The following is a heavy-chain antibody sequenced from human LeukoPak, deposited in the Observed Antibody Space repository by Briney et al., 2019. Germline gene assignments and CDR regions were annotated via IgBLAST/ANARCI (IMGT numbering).Heavy chain of an antibody. J-gene: IGHJ1*01. CDR2: IGTSSSDT. CDR3: ASPPVVTAGNVYFQH. V-gene: IGHV3-11*06. Sequence: KPGGSLRLSCAASGLTFSDYYMSWIRQAPGKGLEWVSYIGTSSSDTAYADSVKGRFTISRDNAKNSLYLQMNSLRVEDTAIYYCASPPVVTAGNVYFQHWGQGTLVTVSS. CDR1: GLTFSDYY. D-gene: IGHD2-2*01.